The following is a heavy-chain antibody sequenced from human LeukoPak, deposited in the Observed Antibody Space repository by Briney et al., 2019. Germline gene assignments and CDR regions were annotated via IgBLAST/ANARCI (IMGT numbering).Heavy chain of an antibody. D-gene: IGHD6-6*01. CDR2: ISWNSGSI. V-gene: IGHV3-9*01. Sequence: GRSLRLSCAASGFTFDDYAMHWVRQAPGKGLEWVSGISWNSGSIGYADSVKGRFTISRDNAKNSLYLQMNSLRAEDTAVYCCAKMGVVAARPGTFDYWGQGTLVTVSS. CDR3: AKMGVVAARPGTFDY. CDR1: GFTFDDYA. J-gene: IGHJ4*02.